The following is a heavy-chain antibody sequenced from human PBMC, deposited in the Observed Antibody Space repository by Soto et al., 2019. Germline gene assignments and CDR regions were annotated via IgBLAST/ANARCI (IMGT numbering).Heavy chain of an antibody. CDR3: ARDQGYDFWSGYYYYYYYGMDV. CDR1: GYTFTSYG. J-gene: IGHJ6*02. V-gene: IGHV1-3*01. D-gene: IGHD3-3*01. CDR2: INPGNGNT. Sequence: ASVKVSCKASGYTFTSYGMNWVRQAPGRGLEWMGWINPGNGNTKYSQKFQGRVIIERDTSASTAYMELSSLRSEDTAVYYCARDQGYDFWSGYYYYYYYGMDVWGQGTTVTVSS.